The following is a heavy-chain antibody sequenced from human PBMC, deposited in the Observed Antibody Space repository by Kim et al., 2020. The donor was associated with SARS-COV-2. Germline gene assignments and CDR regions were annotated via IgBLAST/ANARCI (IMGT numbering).Heavy chain of an antibody. D-gene: IGHD3-22*01. Sequence: GESLKISCKGSGYSFTSYWIGWVRQMPGKGLEWMGIIYPGDSDTRYSPSFQGQVTISADKSISTAYLQWSSLKASDTAMYYCARLSSGYYYGEYFQHWGQGTLVTVSS. CDR1: GYSFTSYW. J-gene: IGHJ1*01. CDR2: IYPGDSDT. CDR3: ARLSSGYYYGEYFQH. V-gene: IGHV5-51*01.